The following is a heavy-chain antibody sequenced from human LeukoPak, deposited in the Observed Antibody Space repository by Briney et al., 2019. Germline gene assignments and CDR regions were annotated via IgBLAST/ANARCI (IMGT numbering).Heavy chain of an antibody. CDR1: GFTFSSYG. CDR2: ISYDGSNK. D-gene: IGHD3-9*01. J-gene: IGHJ4*02. CDR3: AKPHILRYFDWLPGN. Sequence: GRSLRLSCAASGFTFSSYGMHWVRQAPGKGLEWVAVISYDGSNKYYADSVKGRFTISRDNSKNTLYLQMNSLRAEDTAVYYCAKPHILRYFDWLPGNWGQGTLVTVSS. V-gene: IGHV3-30*18.